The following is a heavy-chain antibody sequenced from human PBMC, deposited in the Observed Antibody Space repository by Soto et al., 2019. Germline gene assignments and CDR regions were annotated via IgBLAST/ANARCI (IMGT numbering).Heavy chain of an antibody. CDR1: AFSLSTGGVG. D-gene: IGHD2-21*01. J-gene: IGHJ6*02. Sequence: SGPTLVNPTQTLTLTCTFSAFSLSTGGVGVGWIRQPPGKALEWLALFYWDDDKRYSPSLRSRLTITKDTSKTQVVLTMTNMDPVDTATYYCIQRHCGGFGLQSCAPYYYDGMDIWSQETTGTVSS. V-gene: IGHV2-5*02. CDR3: IQRHCGGFGLQSCAPYYYDGMDI. CDR2: FYWDDDK.